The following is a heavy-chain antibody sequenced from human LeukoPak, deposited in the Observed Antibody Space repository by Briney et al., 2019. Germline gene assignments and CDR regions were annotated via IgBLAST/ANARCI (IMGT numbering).Heavy chain of an antibody. CDR1: GFTFSSYA. Sequence: GGSLRLSCAASGFTFSSYAMSWVRQAPGKGLEWVSAISGSGGSTYYADSVKGRFTISRDNSKNTLYLQMNSLRAEDTAVYYCAKGGSYGDYPYYYYYGMDVWGQGTTVTVSS. V-gene: IGHV3-23*01. CDR3: AKGGSYGDYPYYYYYGMDV. CDR2: ISGSGGST. D-gene: IGHD4-17*01. J-gene: IGHJ6*02.